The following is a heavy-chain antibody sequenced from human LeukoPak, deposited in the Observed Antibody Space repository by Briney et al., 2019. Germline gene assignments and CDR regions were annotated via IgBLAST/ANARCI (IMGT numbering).Heavy chain of an antibody. CDR1: GFPFSDYG. Sequence: GGSLRLSCAASGFPFSDYGMYWVRQAPGKGLEWLAVISHDGNNKYYADSVKGRITISRDNSMNTLYLQMNSLRAEDTAVYYCARDLDFYSSGYYYGGYYFDYWGQGTLVTVSS. CDR2: ISHDGNNK. V-gene: IGHV3-30*03. J-gene: IGHJ4*02. CDR3: ARDLDFYSSGYYYGGYYFDY. D-gene: IGHD3-22*01.